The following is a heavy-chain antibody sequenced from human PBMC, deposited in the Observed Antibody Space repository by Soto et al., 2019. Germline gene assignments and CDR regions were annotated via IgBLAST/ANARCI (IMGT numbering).Heavy chain of an antibody. Sequence: QVQLVQSGAEVKKPGSSVKVSCKASGGTFSSYAISWVRQAPGQGLEWMGGIIPIFGTANYAQKFKGRVTINADECTSPGYRKRSSLSTEDTAVYYWAREARGSLYYCFMDVWGQGTTVSVSS. CDR1: GGTFSSYA. V-gene: IGHV1-69*12. CDR2: IIPIFGTA. D-gene: IGHD1-26*01. J-gene: IGHJ6*02. CDR3: AREARGSLYYCFMDV.